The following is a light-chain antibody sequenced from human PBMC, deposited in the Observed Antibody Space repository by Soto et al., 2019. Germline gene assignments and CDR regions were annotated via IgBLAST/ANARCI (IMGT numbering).Light chain of an antibody. CDR1: QTISSH. J-gene: IGKJ5*01. V-gene: IGKV1-39*01. CDR3: QQSYTTPIT. CDR2: AAS. Sequence: DIPMTQAPSSLSASVGDRVIITCRASQTISSHLNWYQQKPGKAPNPLVYAASSLQSGVPSRFTGSGSGTDFTLTISSLQPEDFATYFCQQSYTTPITFGQGTRLEIK.